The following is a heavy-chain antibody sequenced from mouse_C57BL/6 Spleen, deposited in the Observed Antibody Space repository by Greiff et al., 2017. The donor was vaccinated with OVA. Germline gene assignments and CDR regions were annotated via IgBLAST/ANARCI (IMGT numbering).Heavy chain of an antibody. J-gene: IGHJ3*01. D-gene: IGHD2-4*01. CDR1: GFTFSDYG. CDR3: ARDDYDEGWFAY. Sequence: EVQLVESGGGLVKPGGPLKLSCAASGFTFSDYGMHWVRQAPEKGLEWVAYISSGSSTIYYADTVKGRFTISRDNAKNTLFLQMTSLRSEDTAMYYCARDDYDEGWFAYWGQGTLVTVSA. CDR2: ISSGSSTI. V-gene: IGHV5-17*01.